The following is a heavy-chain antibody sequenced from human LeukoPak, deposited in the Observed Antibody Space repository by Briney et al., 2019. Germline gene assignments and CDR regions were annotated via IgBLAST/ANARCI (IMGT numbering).Heavy chain of an antibody. CDR2: XXXSGST. V-gene: IGHV4-59*01. D-gene: IGHD3-3*01. CDR3: ARVPYYDFWSGYNMEYGMDV. CDR1: XGXXXXXY. J-gene: IGHJ6*02. Sequence: EXLSLTCTXXXGXXXXXYWXXXRQPPXXXXXXXXXXXXSGSTNYTPSLKSRVTISVDTSKNQFSLKLSSVTAADTAVYYCARVPYYDFWSGYNMEYGMDVWGQGTTVTVSS.